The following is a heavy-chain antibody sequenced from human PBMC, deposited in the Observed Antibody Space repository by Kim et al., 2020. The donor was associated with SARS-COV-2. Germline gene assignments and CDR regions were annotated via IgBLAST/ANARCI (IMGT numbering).Heavy chain of an antibody. Sequence: SQTLSLTCAISGDSVSSNSAAWNWIRQSPSRGLEWLGRTYYRSNRYNDYAISVKSRITITPDTSKNQFSLQLNSVTPEDTAVYYCARQYRDSENYSGMDVWGQGTTVTVSS. J-gene: IGHJ6*02. CDR2: TYYRSNRYN. CDR3: ARQYRDSENYSGMDV. D-gene: IGHD6-6*01. V-gene: IGHV6-1*01. CDR1: GDSVSSNSAA.